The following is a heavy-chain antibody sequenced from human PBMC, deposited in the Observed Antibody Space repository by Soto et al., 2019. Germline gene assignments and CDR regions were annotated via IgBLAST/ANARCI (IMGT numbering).Heavy chain of an antibody. CDR1: GFIFSSYA. V-gene: IGHV3-23*01. D-gene: IGHD4-4*01. Sequence: RLSCAASGFIFSSYAMSWVRQAPGKGLEWVSGISGGGETTNYADSVKGRFTISRDNSKNTLYLQMNSLRAEDTAVYYCAKAPVTTGWFDPWGQGTLVTVSS. CDR3: AKAPVTTGWFDP. J-gene: IGHJ5*02. CDR2: ISGGGETT.